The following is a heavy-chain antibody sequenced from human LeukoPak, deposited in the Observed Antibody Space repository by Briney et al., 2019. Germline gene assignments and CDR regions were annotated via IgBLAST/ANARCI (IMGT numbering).Heavy chain of an antibody. CDR3: AEAAGGSSDY. Sequence: GGSLRLSCAASGFTFSNSAMNWVRQAPGKGLEWVSTISGSGAGTYYVDSVKGRFTISKDNSKNTLYLQMNSLRAEDTAVYYCAEAAGGSSDYWGQGTLVTVSS. CDR1: GFTFSNSA. CDR2: ISGSGAGT. J-gene: IGHJ4*02. D-gene: IGHD3-16*01. V-gene: IGHV3-23*01.